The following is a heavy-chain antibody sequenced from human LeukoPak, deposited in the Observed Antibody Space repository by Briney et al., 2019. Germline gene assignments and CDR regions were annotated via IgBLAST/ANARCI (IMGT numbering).Heavy chain of an antibody. CDR2: ISNSGGST. J-gene: IGHJ4*02. D-gene: IGHD3-22*01. Sequence: GGSLRLSCAASGFTISSYAMSWVRQGPGKGLEWVSAISNSGGSTYYADSVKGRFTISKDNSKNTLYLEMNSLSAEDTAVYYCAKKASSGYYYAFDYWGQGTLVTVSS. CDR1: GFTISSYA. CDR3: AKKASSGYYYAFDY. V-gene: IGHV3-23*01.